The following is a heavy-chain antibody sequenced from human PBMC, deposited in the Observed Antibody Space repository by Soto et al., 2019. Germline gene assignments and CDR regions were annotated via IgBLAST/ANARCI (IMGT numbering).Heavy chain of an antibody. D-gene: IGHD3-22*01. J-gene: IGHJ4*02. CDR1: DGSISTSSYY. Sequence: PSETLSLTCSVSDGSISTSSYYWGWIRQSPGKGLEWIGTIFYTGCTYYNPSLESRVTLSVDTSKNQFSLHLTSVTAADTAVYYCTRHHPHHYDSSGYFDYWGQGALVTVS. CDR3: TRHHPHHYDSSGYFDY. V-gene: IGHV4-39*01. CDR2: IFYTGCT.